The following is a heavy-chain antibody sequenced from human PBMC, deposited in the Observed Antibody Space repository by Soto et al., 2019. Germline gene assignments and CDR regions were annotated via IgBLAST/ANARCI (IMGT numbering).Heavy chain of an antibody. CDR3: ARARDVVVPAAGYYYYGMDV. CDR1: GGTFSSYA. D-gene: IGHD2-2*01. V-gene: IGHV1-69*13. J-gene: IGHJ6*02. CDR2: IIPIFGTA. Sequence: GSSVKVSCKASGGTFSSYAISWVRQAPGQGLEWMGGIIPIFGTANYAQKFQGRVTITADESTSTAYMELSSLRSEDTAVYYCARARDVVVPAAGYYYYGMDVWGQGTTVTVSS.